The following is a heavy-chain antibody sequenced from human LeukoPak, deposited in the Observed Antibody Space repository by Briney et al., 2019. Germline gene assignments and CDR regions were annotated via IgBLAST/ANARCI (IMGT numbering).Heavy chain of an antibody. J-gene: IGHJ5*02. CDR2: IYDRGST. D-gene: IGHD1-26*01. Sequence: SETLSLTCTVTGASISSHYWCWIRQTPGTGLEWIGDIYDRGSTTYNPSLKSRVTISVDTSRNQFSLNLRSVTAADTAVYYCAKIEVGRFDPWGQGTLVTVSS. V-gene: IGHV4-59*11. CDR3: AKIEVGRFDP. CDR1: GASISSHY.